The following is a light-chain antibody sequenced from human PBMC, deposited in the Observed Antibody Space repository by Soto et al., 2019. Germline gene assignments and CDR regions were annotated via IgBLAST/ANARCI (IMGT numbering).Light chain of an antibody. CDR2: GVS. V-gene: IGLV2-14*01. CDR1: SNDVGGYNY. CDR3: SSYATSSPYV. Sequence: QSVLTQPASVSGSPGQSITISCTGTSNDVGGYNYVSWYQQHPGKAPKLVIYGVSHRPSGISDRFSGSKSGNTASLTISGLQVEDEADYYCSSYATSSPYVFGPGTKVTAL. J-gene: IGLJ1*01.